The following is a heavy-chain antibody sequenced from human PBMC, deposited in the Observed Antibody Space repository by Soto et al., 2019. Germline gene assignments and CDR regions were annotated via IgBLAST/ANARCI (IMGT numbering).Heavy chain of an antibody. CDR1: GYTFTNYD. D-gene: IGHD4-17*01. Sequence: ASVKVSCKASGYTFTNYDINWVRQATGQGLEWMGWMNPKSGNTGYAQQFQGRVIMTRSTSISTAYMELSSLRSEGTAVYYCVRVYGEIDSWGQGILVTVSS. CDR2: MNPKSGNT. V-gene: IGHV1-8*02. CDR3: VRVYGEIDS. J-gene: IGHJ4*02.